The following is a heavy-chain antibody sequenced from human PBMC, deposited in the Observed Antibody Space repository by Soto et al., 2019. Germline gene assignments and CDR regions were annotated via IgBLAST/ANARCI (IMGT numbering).Heavy chain of an antibody. CDR1: GFTFSSLW. Sequence: EVQLVESGGDLVQPGGSLRLSCAASGFTFSSLWMTWVRQAPGKGLECVANIKEDGSVKYYVDSVKVRFTISRDNAKNSLYLQMVGLRAEDTDVYYCARATRSPDFRGQGTLVTVSS. V-gene: IGHV3-7*05. CDR2: IKEDGSVK. CDR3: ARATRSPDF. J-gene: IGHJ4*02.